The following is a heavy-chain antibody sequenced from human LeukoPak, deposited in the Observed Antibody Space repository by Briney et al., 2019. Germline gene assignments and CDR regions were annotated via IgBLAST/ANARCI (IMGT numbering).Heavy chain of an antibody. CDR1: GYTFTSYD. CDR3: ARNTMVRGVLNFDY. CDR2: MNPNSGNT. D-gene: IGHD3-10*01. Sequence: ASVKVSCKASGYTFTSYDINWVRQATGQGLEWMGWMNPNSGNTGYAQKFQGRVTITRNTSISTAYMELSSLRSEDTVVYYCARNTMVRGVLNFDYWGQGTLVTVSS. V-gene: IGHV1-8*03. J-gene: IGHJ4*02.